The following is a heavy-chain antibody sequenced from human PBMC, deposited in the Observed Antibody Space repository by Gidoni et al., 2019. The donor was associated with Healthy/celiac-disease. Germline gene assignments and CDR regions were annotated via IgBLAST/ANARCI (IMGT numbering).Heavy chain of an antibody. CDR3: ARDARYSSSWSHFDY. D-gene: IGHD6-13*01. V-gene: IGHV4-39*07. Sequence: QLQLQESGPGLVKPSETLSLTCTVSGGSISSSDYYWGWVRQPPGKGLEWIGTSYYRGDTYYNPSLKSRVTISVDMSRNQFSLWRTSVTAADTAMYYCARDARYSSSWSHFDYWGQGILVTVSS. J-gene: IGHJ4*02. CDR1: GGSISSSDYY. CDR2: SYYRGDT.